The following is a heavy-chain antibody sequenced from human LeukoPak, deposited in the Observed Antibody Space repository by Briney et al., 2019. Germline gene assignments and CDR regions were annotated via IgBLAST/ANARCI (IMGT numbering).Heavy chain of an antibody. CDR3: ARGQVRILEWLEDY. V-gene: IGHV1-8*03. J-gene: IGHJ4*02. CDR1: GYTFTNYD. Sequence: ASVKVSCKASGYTFTNYDINWARQATGQGLEWMGWMNPNSGNKGYAQNFQGRVTITGNTSISTVYMELSSLRYEDTAVYYCARGQVRILEWLEDYWGQGTLVTVSS. D-gene: IGHD3-3*01. CDR2: MNPNSGNK.